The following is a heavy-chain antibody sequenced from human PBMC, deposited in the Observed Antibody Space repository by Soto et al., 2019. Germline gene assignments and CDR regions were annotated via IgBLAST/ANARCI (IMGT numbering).Heavy chain of an antibody. V-gene: IGHV4-4*07. J-gene: IGHJ6*02. CDR2: IYTSGST. D-gene: IGHD3-9*01. CDR3: ARQHYYDILTGYYYYYGMDV. CDR1: GGSISSYY. Sequence: SETLSLTCTVSGGSISSYYWSWIRQPAGKGLEWIGRIYTSGSTYYNPSLKSRVTISVDTSNNQFSLKLSSVTAADTAVYYCARQHYYDILTGYYYYYGMDVWGQGTTVTVSS.